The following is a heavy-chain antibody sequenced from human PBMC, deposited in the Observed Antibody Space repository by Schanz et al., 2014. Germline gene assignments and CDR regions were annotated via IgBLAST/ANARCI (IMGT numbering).Heavy chain of an antibody. Sequence: QVQLVQSGAEVKKPGASVKVSCKASGYTTFTDYYIHWLRQAPGQGLEWMGRIIPIHGIVNYAQRFQDRVRISADKSTSTAYMELSSLRSDDTAVYYCARGGGPEDFFDIWGQGTILTVSS. CDR3: ARGGGPEDFFDI. CDR2: IIPIHGIV. D-gene: IGHD2-15*01. V-gene: IGHV1-69*09. CDR1: GYTTFTDYY. J-gene: IGHJ3*02.